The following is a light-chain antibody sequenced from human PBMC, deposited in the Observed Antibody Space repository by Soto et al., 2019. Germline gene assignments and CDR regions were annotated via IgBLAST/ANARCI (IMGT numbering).Light chain of an antibody. J-gene: IGKJ4*01. CDR1: QSVSSY. CDR2: DAS. V-gene: IGKV3-11*01. CDR3: QHRTHWPHT. Sequence: EIVLTQSPATLSLSPGERVTLSCRASQSVSSYLAWYQQKPGQAPRLLIYDASNRAAGIPARFSGSGSGTDFTLTISSLEPEDFAVYYCQHRTHWPHTFGGGTKVEIK.